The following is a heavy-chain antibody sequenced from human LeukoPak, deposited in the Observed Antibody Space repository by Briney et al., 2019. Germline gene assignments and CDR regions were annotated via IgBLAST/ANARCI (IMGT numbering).Heavy chain of an antibody. Sequence: PSETLPLTCAVYGGSFSGYYWSWIRQPPGKGLEWIAEINHSGSTNYNPSLKSRVTISVDTSKNQFSLKLSSVTAADTAVYYCARGKAYCSSTNCYRDYYYYYYMDIWGKGTTVTVSS. CDR1: GGSFSGYY. CDR2: INHSGST. V-gene: IGHV4-34*01. D-gene: IGHD2-2*02. J-gene: IGHJ6*03. CDR3: ARGKAYCSSTNCYRDYYYYYYMDI.